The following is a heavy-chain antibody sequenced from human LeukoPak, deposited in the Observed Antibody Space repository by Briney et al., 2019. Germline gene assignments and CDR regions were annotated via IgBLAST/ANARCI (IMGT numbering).Heavy chain of an antibody. J-gene: IGHJ4*02. Sequence: PSETLSLTCTVSGGSISSGSYYWSWIRQPAGKGLEWIGRIYTSGSTNCNPSLKSRVTISLDTSKNQFSLKLSSVTAADTAVYYCARAIWFGEGHDYWGQGTLVTVSS. CDR1: GGSISSGSYY. CDR3: ARAIWFGEGHDY. D-gene: IGHD3-10*01. CDR2: IYTSGST. V-gene: IGHV4-61*02.